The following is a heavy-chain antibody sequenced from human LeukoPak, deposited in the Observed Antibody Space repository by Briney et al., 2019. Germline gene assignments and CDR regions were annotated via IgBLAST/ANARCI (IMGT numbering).Heavy chain of an antibody. CDR2: INPSGGST. CDR1: GYTFTSYY. J-gene: IGHJ3*02. Sequence: ASVKVSCKASGYTFTSYYMHWVRQAPGQGLEWMGIINPSGGSTSYAQKFQERVTITRDMSTSTAYMELSSLRSEDTAVYYCAALSTVTTGAFDIWGQGTMVTVSS. V-gene: IGHV1-46*01. D-gene: IGHD4-17*01. CDR3: AALSTVTTGAFDI.